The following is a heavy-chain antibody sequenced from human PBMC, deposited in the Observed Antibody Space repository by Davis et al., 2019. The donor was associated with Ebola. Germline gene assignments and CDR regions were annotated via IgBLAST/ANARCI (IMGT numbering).Heavy chain of an antibody. CDR3: AKNDGINGWFGIDV. V-gene: IGHV3-74*01. D-gene: IGHD6-19*01. CDR1: GFAFSGYW. Sequence: PGGSLRLSCAASGFAFSGYWMHWVRQSPGKGLVWVSRISNDGRSTYYADSVKGRFTISRDNAKNTMSLQMNSLRAEDTAVYYCAKNDGINGWFGIDVWAQGTTVTVSS. CDR2: ISNDGRST. J-gene: IGHJ6*02.